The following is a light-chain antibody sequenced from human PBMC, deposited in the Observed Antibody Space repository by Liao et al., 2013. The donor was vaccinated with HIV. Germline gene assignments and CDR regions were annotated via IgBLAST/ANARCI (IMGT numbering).Light chain of an antibody. CDR3: QAWDSNTVV. CDR2: KDN. CDR1: DWVDKR. J-gene: IGLJ2*01. Sequence: SYELTQPPSVSVSPGQTANITCSGGDWVDKRASWYQQRPGQAPLLLIYKDNERPSGIPERFSGSNSGNTATLTISGTQATDEAVYYCQAWDSNTVVFGGGTKLTVL. V-gene: IGLV3-1*01.